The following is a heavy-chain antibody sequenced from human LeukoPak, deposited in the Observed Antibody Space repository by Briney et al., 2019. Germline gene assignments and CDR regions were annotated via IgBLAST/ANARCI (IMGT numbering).Heavy chain of an antibody. CDR3: ARSQTYSGRIFDY. Sequence: PSQTLTLTCAISGHSVSSTTAAWNRITQSPSRGLVSLGRTYYRSRWYSDFAEYVNSRITNDPDTSKNQFSLQLNSVTPDDTAVYFCARSQTYSGRIFDYWGQGTLVTVSS. V-gene: IGHV6-1*01. D-gene: IGHD1-26*01. CDR2: TYYRSRWYS. J-gene: IGHJ4*02. CDR1: GHSVSSTTAA.